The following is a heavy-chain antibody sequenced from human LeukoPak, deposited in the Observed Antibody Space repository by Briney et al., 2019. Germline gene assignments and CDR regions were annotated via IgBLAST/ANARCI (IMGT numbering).Heavy chain of an antibody. V-gene: IGHV3-23*01. J-gene: IGHJ4*02. CDR3: AKFSGLFFDY. CDR2: ISGSGGST. CDR1: GFTFNNYA. Sequence: GGSLRLSCAASGFTFNNYAMSWVRQAPGKGLEWVSAISGSGGSTYYADSVKGRFTISRDNSKNTLYLQMNSLRAEDTAVYYCAKFSGLFFDYWGQGTLVTVSS. D-gene: IGHD2/OR15-2a*01.